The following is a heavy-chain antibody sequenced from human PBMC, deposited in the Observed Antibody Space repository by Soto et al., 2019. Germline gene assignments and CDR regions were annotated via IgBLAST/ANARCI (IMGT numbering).Heavy chain of an antibody. Sequence: SETLSRTCSVSGGAINNRDYYWSWIRQHPGKGLEWIGNIFYSGSTDYNPSLKGRLTISIDTSKNDFSLKLTSVTAADTAVYYCARDRPACQPFGCGMDVRGQGTTVTGSS. CDR3: ARDRPACQPFGCGMDV. D-gene: IGHD3-16*01. J-gene: IGHJ6*02. CDR1: GGAINNRDYY. CDR2: IFYSGST. V-gene: IGHV4-31*03.